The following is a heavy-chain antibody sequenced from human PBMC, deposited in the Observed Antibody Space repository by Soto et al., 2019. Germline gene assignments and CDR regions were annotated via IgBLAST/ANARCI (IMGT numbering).Heavy chain of an antibody. D-gene: IGHD3-10*01. V-gene: IGHV3-30-3*01. Sequence: ESGGGVVQTGRSLRLSCAASGFTFSSYAMHWVRQAPGKGLEWVAFISYDGSKKYYADSVKGRFTISRDNSKNTLNLQMNSLRAEDTAVYHCARTEYYGSGSYSGMDVWGQGTTVTVSS. CDR2: ISYDGSKK. CDR3: ARTEYYGSGSYSGMDV. J-gene: IGHJ6*02. CDR1: GFTFSSYA.